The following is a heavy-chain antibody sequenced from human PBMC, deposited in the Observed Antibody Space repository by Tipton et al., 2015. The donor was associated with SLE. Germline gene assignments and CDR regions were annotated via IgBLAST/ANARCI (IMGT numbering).Heavy chain of an antibody. CDR3: ARDATIFGVVTFFDY. V-gene: IGHV4-39*07. CDR1: GGSISSSSYY. J-gene: IGHJ4*02. Sequence: TLSLTCTVSGGSISSSSYYWGWIRQPPGKGLEWIGSIYYSGSTYYNPSLKSRVTISVDTSKNQFSLKLSSVTAADAAVYYCARDATIFGVVTFFDYWGQGTLVTVPS. CDR2: IYYSGST. D-gene: IGHD3-3*01.